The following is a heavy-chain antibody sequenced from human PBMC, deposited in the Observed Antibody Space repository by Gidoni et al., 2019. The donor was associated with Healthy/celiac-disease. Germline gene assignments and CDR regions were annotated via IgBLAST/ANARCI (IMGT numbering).Heavy chain of an antibody. CDR2: IYSGGST. CDR3: ARYPQYCSGGSCYGSGRGNGRAYYYYGMDV. CDR1: GFTVSSNY. D-gene: IGHD2-15*01. Sequence: EVQLVESGGGLVQPGGSLRLSCAASGFTVSSNYMSWFRPAPGKGLEWVSVIYSGGSTYEADSVKGRFTISRDNSKNTLYLQMNSLRAEDTAVYYCARYPQYCSGGSCYGSGRGNGRAYYYYGMDVWGQGTTVTVSS. J-gene: IGHJ6*02. V-gene: IGHV3-66*02.